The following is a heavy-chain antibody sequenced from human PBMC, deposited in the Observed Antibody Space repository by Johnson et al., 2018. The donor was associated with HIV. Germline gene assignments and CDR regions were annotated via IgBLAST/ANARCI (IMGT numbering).Heavy chain of an antibody. Sequence: VQLVESGGGLVQPGGSLRLSCAASGFTFTNAWMTWVRQAPGKVLEWVGRIKSKTDGGTTDYAAPVKGKFSISRDDSKNTLYLQMNSLKTEDTAVYYCSTGFSSWAFDIWGQGTMVTVSS. CDR1: GFTFTNAW. D-gene: IGHD6-13*01. CDR2: IKSKTDGGTT. J-gene: IGHJ3*02. V-gene: IGHV3-15*05. CDR3: STGFSSWAFDI.